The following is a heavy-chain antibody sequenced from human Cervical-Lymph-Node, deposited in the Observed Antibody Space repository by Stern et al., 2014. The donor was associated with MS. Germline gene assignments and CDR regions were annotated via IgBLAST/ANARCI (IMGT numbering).Heavy chain of an antibody. V-gene: IGHV1-69*06. CDR3: AREVSMVGFDP. Sequence: QVQLMQSGAEVKKPGSSVKVSCKASGCTVSSHTISWVRQAPGQGLEWMGGINPIVGHPNYAQKFQGRVTITADTSTRTAYLELNSLRSDDTAVYYCAREVSMVGFDPWGQGTLVTVSS. CDR2: INPIVGHP. J-gene: IGHJ5*02. CDR1: GCTVSSHT. D-gene: IGHD3-10*01.